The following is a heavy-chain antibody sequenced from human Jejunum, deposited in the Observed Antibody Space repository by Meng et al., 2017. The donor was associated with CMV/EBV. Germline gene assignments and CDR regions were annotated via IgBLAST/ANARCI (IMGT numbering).Heavy chain of an antibody. V-gene: IGHV3-21*01. CDR3: ARGPLGQVAPNDIQIDS. D-gene: IGHD2-2*01. CDR1: FTFNMSG. Sequence: FTFNMSGISWCRQAPWKGVGWVSSIRISGSYIYYADSVSGRFTISRYNATNSLYLQMTSLTPEDTAVYYCARGPLGQVAPNDIQIDSWGQGTLVTVSS. CDR2: IRISGSYI. J-gene: IGHJ4*02.